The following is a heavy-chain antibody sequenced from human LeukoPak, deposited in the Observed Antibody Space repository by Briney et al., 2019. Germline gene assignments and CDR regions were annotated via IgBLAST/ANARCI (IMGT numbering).Heavy chain of an antibody. CDR2: INPNSGGT. Sequence: ASVKVSCKASGYTFTGYYMHWVRQAPGQGLEWMGWINPNSGGTNYAQKFQGRVIMTRDTSISTAYMELSRLRSDDTAVYYCARDPIFGIAVADDYWGQGALVTVSS. V-gene: IGHV1-2*02. CDR3: ARDPIFGIAVADDY. J-gene: IGHJ4*02. CDR1: GYTFTGYY. D-gene: IGHD6-19*01.